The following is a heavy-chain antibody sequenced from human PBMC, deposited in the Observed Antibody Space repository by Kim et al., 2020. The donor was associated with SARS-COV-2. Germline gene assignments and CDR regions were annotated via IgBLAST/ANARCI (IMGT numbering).Heavy chain of an antibody. D-gene: IGHD3-10*01. Sequence: ASVKVSCKASGYTFTSYAMHWVRQAPGQRLEWMGWINAGNGNTKYSQKFQGRVTITRDTSASTAYMELSSLRSEDTAVYYCASANYYGSGSYPWSWFDPGAREPWSPSPQ. J-gene: IGHJ5*02. CDR2: INAGNGNT. V-gene: IGHV1-3*01. CDR1: GYTFTSYA. CDR3: ASANYYGSGSYPWSWFDP.